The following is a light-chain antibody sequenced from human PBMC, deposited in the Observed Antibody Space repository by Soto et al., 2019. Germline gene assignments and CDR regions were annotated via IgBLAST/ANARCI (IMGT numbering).Light chain of an antibody. CDR2: TTN. CDR1: SSNIGTSS. J-gene: IGLJ1*01. Sequence: QPVLTQPHSASGTPGQRVTISCSGSSSNIGTSSVHWFQQLPGTAPKLLISTTNQWPSGVPERFSGSKSGTSASLAISGLQSEDEADYYCAAWDDSLNGHVFGTGTKVTVL. V-gene: IGLV1-44*01. CDR3: AAWDDSLNGHV.